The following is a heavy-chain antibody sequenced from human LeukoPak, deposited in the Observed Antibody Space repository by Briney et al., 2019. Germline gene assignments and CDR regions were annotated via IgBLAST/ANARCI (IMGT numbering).Heavy chain of an antibody. V-gene: IGHV5-51*01. Sequence: GESLKISCKGSGYSFTSYWIGWVRQMPGKGLEGMGIIYPGDSDTRYSPSFQGQVTISADRSISTAYLQWSSLKASDTAMYYCARGSGWWDNWFDPWGQGTLVTVSS. CDR2: IYPGDSDT. CDR3: ARGSGWWDNWFDP. D-gene: IGHD6-19*01. CDR1: GYSFTSYW. J-gene: IGHJ5*02.